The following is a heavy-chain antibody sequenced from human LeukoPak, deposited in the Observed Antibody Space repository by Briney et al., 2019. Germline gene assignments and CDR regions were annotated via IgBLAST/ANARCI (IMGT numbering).Heavy chain of an antibody. J-gene: IGHJ4*02. CDR3: AHRRPINYDILTGYSSFFDY. CDR1: GFSLSTSGVG. V-gene: IGHV2-5*02. Sequence: SGPTLLKPTQTLTLTCTFAGFSLSTSGVGVGWIRQPPGKALEWLALIYWDGDKRYSPSLKSRLTITKDTSKNQVVLTMTNMDPVDTATYYCAHRRPINYDILTGYSSFFDYWGQGTLVTVSS. CDR2: IYWDGDK. D-gene: IGHD3-9*01.